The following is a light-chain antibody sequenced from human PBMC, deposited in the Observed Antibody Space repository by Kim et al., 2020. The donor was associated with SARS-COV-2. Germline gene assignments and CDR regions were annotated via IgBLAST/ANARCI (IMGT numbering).Light chain of an antibody. CDR1: ALPNQY. Sequence: SYELTQPPSVSVFPGQTARITCSGDALPNQYAYWFQQKPGQAPVLVIYEDTERPSGIPERFSGSTSGTTVTLTISGVQAEDEADYYCQSSDSSDTFWVFGGGTKVTVL. CDR3: QSSDSSDTFWV. CDR2: EDT. J-gene: IGLJ3*02. V-gene: IGLV3-25*03.